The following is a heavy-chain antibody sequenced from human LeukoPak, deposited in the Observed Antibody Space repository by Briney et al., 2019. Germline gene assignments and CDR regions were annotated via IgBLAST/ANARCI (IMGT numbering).Heavy chain of an antibody. CDR2: INVDGSRT. D-gene: IGHD3-10*01. Sequence: GGSLRLSCAASGFTFSSYWMHWVRQGPGKGLVWVSRINVDGSRTTYEYSVKGRFTSSRDNAKNTLYLQLNRLRAEDTAVYYCARDLRGVQGGLWGQGTLVTVSS. J-gene: IGHJ4*02. V-gene: IGHV3-74*03. CDR3: ARDLRGVQGGL. CDR1: GFTFSSYW.